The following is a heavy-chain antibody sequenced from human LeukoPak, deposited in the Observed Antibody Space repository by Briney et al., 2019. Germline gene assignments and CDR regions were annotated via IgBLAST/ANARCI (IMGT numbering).Heavy chain of an antibody. CDR2: INHSGST. D-gene: IGHD3-3*01. CDR1: GGSISSYY. V-gene: IGHV4-34*01. J-gene: IGHJ6*02. CDR3: ARVKRFLGWLLYYGMDV. Sequence: SETLSLTCTVSGGSISSYYWSWIRQPPGKGLEWIGEINHSGSTNYNPSLKSRVTISVDTSKNQFSLKLSSVTAADTAVYYCARVKRFLGWLLYYGMDVWGQGTTVTVSS.